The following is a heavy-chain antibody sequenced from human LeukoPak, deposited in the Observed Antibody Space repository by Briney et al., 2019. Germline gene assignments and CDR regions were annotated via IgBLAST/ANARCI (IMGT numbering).Heavy chain of an antibody. V-gene: IGHV3-30*18. CDR3: AKGGQQLVRYYLQH. D-gene: IGHD6-13*01. CDR2: ISYDGSNI. J-gene: IGHJ1*01. Sequence: PGRSLRLSCAASGFTFSSYGMHWVRQAPGKGLEWVGMISYDGSNIYYAESVKGRFTISRDNSKNTLYLQMNSLRTEDTAVYYCAKGGQQLVRYYLQHWGQGTLVTVSS. CDR1: GFTFSSYG.